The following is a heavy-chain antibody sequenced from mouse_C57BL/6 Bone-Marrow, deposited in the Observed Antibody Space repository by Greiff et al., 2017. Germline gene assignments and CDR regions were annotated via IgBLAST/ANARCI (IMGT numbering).Heavy chain of an antibody. CDR1: GFTFTDYY. CDR2: IRNKANGYTT. J-gene: IGHJ3*01. CDR3: ARGTGPFAY. Sequence: EVQVVESGGGLVQPGGSLSLSCAASGFTFTDYYMSWVRQPPGKALEWLGFIRNKANGYTTEYSASVKGRFTISRDNSQSILYLQMNALRAEDSATYYCARGTGPFAYWGQGTLVTVSA. D-gene: IGHD4-1*01. V-gene: IGHV7-3*01.